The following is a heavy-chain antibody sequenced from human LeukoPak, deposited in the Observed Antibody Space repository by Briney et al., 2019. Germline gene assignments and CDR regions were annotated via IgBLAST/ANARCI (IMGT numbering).Heavy chain of an antibody. J-gene: IGHJ6*03. CDR3: ARLFYDFWSGHYYYYMDV. D-gene: IGHD3-3*01. CDR2: ISYSGSS. Sequence: SETLSLTCTVSGGSISSSTYYWVWIRQPPGKGLGWIGSISYSGSSYYNPSLRSRVTISVDTSKNQFSLKVSSVTAADTAVYYCARLFYDFWSGHYYYYMDVWGKGTTVTVSS. V-gene: IGHV4-39*01. CDR1: GGSISSSTYY.